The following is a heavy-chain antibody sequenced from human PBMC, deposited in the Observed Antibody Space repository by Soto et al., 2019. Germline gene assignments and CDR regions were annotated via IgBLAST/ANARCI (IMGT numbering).Heavy chain of an antibody. Sequence: EVQLLESGGALVQPGGSLRLSCAASGFTFSSYAMSWVRQAPGKGLEWVSLISGSGGGTYYADSVKGRFTISRDNSKNTPYVQMNGVRAEDPAVFSCAKHLSNGSPDYWGQGTLVTVSS. D-gene: IGHD2-15*01. J-gene: IGHJ4*02. CDR3: AKHLSNGSPDY. CDR2: ISGSGGGT. V-gene: IGHV3-23*01. CDR1: GFTFSSYA.